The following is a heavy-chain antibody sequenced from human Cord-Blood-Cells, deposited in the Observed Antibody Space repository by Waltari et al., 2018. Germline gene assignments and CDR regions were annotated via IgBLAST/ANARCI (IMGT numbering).Heavy chain of an antibody. CDR1: GYTFTRHV. Sequence: QLQLVQSGAEVKKPVAAVKVSCRAPGYTFTRHVINRVRKATGQGLAWMGWRNPSSGNTGYAQKFRSRVTMTRNTSISTAYMERSSLRSEDTAVYYCGSDSWGDSSGWYAFDIWGQGTMVTVSS. CDR3: GSDSWGDSSGWYAFDI. CDR2: RNPSSGNT. J-gene: IGHJ3*02. V-gene: IGHV1-8*01. D-gene: IGHD6-19*01.